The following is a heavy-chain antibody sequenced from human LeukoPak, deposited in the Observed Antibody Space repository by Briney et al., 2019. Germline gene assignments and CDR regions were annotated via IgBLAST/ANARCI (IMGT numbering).Heavy chain of an antibody. V-gene: IGHV3-48*04. CDR2: ISSSGSTI. J-gene: IGHJ4*02. D-gene: IGHD3-22*01. CDR1: GFTFNSYS. CDR3: ARGDPVTYYYDSSGHPGY. Sequence: GGSLRLSCAASGFTFNSYSMNWVRQAPGKGLEWVSYISSSGSTIYYADSVKGRFTISRDNAKNSLYLQMNSLRAEDTAVYYCARGDPVTYYYDSSGHPGYWGQGTLVTVSS.